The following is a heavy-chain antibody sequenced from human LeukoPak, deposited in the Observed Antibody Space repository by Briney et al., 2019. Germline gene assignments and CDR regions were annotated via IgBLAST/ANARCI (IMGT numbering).Heavy chain of an antibody. CDR2: FYYSGST. Sequence: KPSETLSLTCTVSGGSISSYYWSWIRQPPGKGLEWIGYFYYSGSTNYNPSLKSRVTISVDTSKNQFSLKLTSLTAADTAVYYCARESAAGPFDYWGQGTLVTVSS. CDR1: GGSISSYY. D-gene: IGHD6-13*01. CDR3: ARESAAGPFDY. J-gene: IGHJ4*02. V-gene: IGHV4-59*01.